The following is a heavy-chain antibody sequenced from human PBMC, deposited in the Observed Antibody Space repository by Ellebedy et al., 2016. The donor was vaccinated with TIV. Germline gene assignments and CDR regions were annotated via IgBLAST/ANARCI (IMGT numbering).Heavy chain of an antibody. CDR1: GFTFDDYA. J-gene: IGHJ4*02. Sequence: SLKISCAASGFTFDDYAMHWVRQAPGKGLEWVSGISWNSGSIGYADSVKGRFTISRDNAKNTLYLQMNSLRADDTAVYYCARGHREHSGSLDYWGQGTLVTVSP. D-gene: IGHD3-10*01. V-gene: IGHV3-9*01. CDR2: ISWNSGSI. CDR3: ARGHREHSGSLDY.